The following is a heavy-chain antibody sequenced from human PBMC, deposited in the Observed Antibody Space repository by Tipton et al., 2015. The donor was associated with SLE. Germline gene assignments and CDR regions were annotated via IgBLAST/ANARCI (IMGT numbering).Heavy chain of an antibody. Sequence: TLSLTCTVPGGSINNSYWNWIRQPPGKAPEWIGYIYYSGSTNYNPSLKSRVTISVDTSKNQIPLQLSSVTAADTAVYYCTSSYSDYGMDVWGQGTTVTVSS. V-gene: IGHV4-59*01. D-gene: IGHD3-10*01. CDR3: TSSYSDYGMDV. J-gene: IGHJ6*02. CDR1: GGSINNSY. CDR2: IYYSGST.